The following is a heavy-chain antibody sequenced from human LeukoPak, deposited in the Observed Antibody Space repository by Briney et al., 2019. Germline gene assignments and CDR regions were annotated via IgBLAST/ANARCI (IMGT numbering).Heavy chain of an antibody. V-gene: IGHV3-48*01. J-gene: IGHJ3*02. CDR2: ISGSSSPI. CDR1: GFTFSNAW. D-gene: IGHD3-22*01. CDR3: ARDQVARRTYYYDSGGYYHDAFDI. Sequence: GGSLRLSCAASGFTFSNAWMSWVRQTPGKGLEWLSYISGSSSPIYYADSVKGRFTISRDNAKNSLYLQMNSLRAEDTAVYYCARDQVARRTYYYDSGGYYHDAFDIWGQGTMVTVSS.